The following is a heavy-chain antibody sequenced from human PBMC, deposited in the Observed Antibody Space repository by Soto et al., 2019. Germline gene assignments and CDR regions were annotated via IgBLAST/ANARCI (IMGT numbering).Heavy chain of an antibody. CDR3: ARDCSGGSCYYDY. CDR1: GFTFSSYG. Sequence: GGSLRLSCAASGFTFSSYGMHWVRQAPGKGLEWVAVIWYDGSNKYYADSVKGRFTISRDNSKNTLYLQMNSLSAEDTAVYYCARDCSGGSCYYDYWGQGTLVTVSS. V-gene: IGHV3-33*01. J-gene: IGHJ4*02. CDR2: IWYDGSNK. D-gene: IGHD2-15*01.